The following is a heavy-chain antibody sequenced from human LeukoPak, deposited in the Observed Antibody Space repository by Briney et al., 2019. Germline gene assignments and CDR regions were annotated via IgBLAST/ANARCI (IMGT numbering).Heavy chain of an antibody. V-gene: IGHV3-23*01. D-gene: IGHD6-19*01. CDR3: AKDHQWRIRRNYFDY. J-gene: IGHJ4*02. CDR1: GFTFSSYA. Sequence: PGGSLRLSCADSGFTFSSYAMSWVRQAPGKGLEWVATISGSGGNTYYADSAKGRFTISRDNSKNTLYLQMNSLRAEDTAVYYCAKDHQWRIRRNYFDYWGQGTLVTVSS. CDR2: ISGSGGNT.